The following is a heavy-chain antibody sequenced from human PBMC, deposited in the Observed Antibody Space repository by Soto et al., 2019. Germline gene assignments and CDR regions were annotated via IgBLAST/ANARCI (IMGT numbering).Heavy chain of an antibody. CDR1: GDSVPSNSAG. CDR2: TYYKSKWFN. CDR3: ARGSWDDVSGHYYMDV. V-gene: IGHV6-1*01. J-gene: IGHJ6*03. Sequence: QTLSLTCVISGDSVPSNSAGWNWVRQTPSRGLEWLGRTYYKSKWFNNYAVSVKSRITINPDTSQNQFSLHLDSVTPEDTAVFFCARGSWDDVSGHYYMDVWGKGTTVTVSS. D-gene: IGHD5-12*01.